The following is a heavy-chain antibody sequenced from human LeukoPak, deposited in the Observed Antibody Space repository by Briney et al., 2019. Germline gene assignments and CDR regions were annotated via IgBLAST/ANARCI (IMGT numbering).Heavy chain of an antibody. CDR2: IYHSGST. J-gene: IGHJ6*03. Sequence: SETLSLTCTVSGYSISSGYYWGWIRQPPGKGLEWIGSIYHSGSTYYNPSLKSRATISVDTSKNQFSLKLSSVTAADTAVYYCARGYYYMDVWGKGTTVTVSS. V-gene: IGHV4-38-2*02. CDR3: ARGYYYMDV. CDR1: GYSISSGYY.